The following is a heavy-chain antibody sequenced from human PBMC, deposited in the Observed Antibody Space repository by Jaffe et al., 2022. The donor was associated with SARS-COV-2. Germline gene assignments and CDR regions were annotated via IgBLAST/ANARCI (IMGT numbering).Heavy chain of an antibody. V-gene: IGHV3-30*18. CDR3: AKDRRSWYIQTSDY. CDR1: GFTFSSYG. Sequence: QVQLVESGGGVVQPGRSLRLSCAASGFTFSSYGMHWVRQAPGKGLEWVAVISYDGSNKYYADSVKGRFTISRDNSKNTLYLQMNSLRAEDTAVYYCAKDRRSWYIQTSDYWGQGTLVTVSS. D-gene: IGHD6-13*01. J-gene: IGHJ4*02. CDR2: ISYDGSNK.